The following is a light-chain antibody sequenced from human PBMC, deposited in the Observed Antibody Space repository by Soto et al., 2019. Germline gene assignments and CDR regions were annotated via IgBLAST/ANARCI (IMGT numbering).Light chain of an antibody. V-gene: IGKV1-6*01. Sequence: AIQMTQSPTSLSASVGDRVTITCRASQDISNDLGWYQQKPGKAPQLLIYAASTLQRGVPSRFSGSGSGTYLPLTISSLQPEDFATYYCLQDYNCPRTFGQGPKVEIK. CDR1: QDISND. J-gene: IGKJ1*01. CDR2: AAS. CDR3: LQDYNCPRT.